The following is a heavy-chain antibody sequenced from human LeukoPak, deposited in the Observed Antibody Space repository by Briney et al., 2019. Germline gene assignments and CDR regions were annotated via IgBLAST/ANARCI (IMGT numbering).Heavy chain of an antibody. CDR2: IIPILGIA. CDR1: GGTFSSYA. CDR3: ARDRFNYYGSGSHPYYFDY. D-gene: IGHD3-10*01. Sequence: ASVKVSCKASGGTFSSYAISWVRQAPGQGLEWMGRIIPILGIANYAQKFQGRVTITADKSTSTAYMELSSLRSEDTAVYYCARDRFNYYGSGSHPYYFDYWGQGTLVTVSS. V-gene: IGHV1-69*04. J-gene: IGHJ4*02.